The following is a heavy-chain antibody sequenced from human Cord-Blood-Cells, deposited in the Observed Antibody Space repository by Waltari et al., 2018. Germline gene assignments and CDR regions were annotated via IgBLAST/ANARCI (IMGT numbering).Heavy chain of an antibody. J-gene: IGHJ4*02. CDR1: VGSISSRSYY. CDR2: IYYSGST. D-gene: IGHD3-3*01. CDR3: ARGDYDFWSGYYDY. V-gene: IGHV4-39*01. Sequence: QLQLQESGPGLVKPSETLSLTCTVSVGSISSRSYYWGWIRQPPGKGLEWIGSIYYSGSTYYNPSLKSRVTISVDTSKNQFSLKLSSVTAADTAVYYCARGDYDFWSGYYDYWGQGTLVTVSS.